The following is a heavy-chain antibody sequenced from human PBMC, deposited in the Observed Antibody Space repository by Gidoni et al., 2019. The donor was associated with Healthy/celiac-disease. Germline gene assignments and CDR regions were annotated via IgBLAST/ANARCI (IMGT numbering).Heavy chain of an antibody. CDR1: SSYG. Sequence: SSYGMHWVRQAPGKGLEWVAVIWYDGSNKYYADSVKGRFTISRDNSKNTLYLQMNSLRAEDTAVYYCARGGYSSSWYFRNWFDPWGQGTLVTVSS. V-gene: IGHV3-33*01. D-gene: IGHD6-13*01. CDR3: ARGGYSSSWYFRNWFDP. J-gene: IGHJ5*02. CDR2: IWYDGSNK.